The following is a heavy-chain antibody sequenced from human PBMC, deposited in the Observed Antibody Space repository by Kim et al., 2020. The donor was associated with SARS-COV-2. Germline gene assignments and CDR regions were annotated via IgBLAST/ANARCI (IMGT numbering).Heavy chain of an antibody. J-gene: IGHJ4*02. Sequence: SETLSLTCAVYGGSFSGYYWSWIRQPPGKGLEWIGEINHSGSTNYNPSLKSRVTISVDTSKNQFSLKLSSVTAADTAVYYCARGQKVDIVVVPAATPFDYWGQGTLVTVSS. CDR3: ARGQKVDIVVVPAATPFDY. D-gene: IGHD2-2*03. CDR1: GGSFSGYY. CDR2: INHSGST. V-gene: IGHV4-34*01.